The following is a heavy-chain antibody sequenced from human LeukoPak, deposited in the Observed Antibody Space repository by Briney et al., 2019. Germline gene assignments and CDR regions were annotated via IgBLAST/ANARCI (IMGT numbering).Heavy chain of an antibody. Sequence: GGSLRLSCAASGFTVSSNDMSWVRQAPGKGLEWVSVIYSGGRTFYADSVKGRFIISRDNSKNTLYLQMNSLRAEDTAVYYCAIYDSSGYYNYWGQGTLVTVSS. CDR2: IYSGGRT. J-gene: IGHJ4*02. CDR3: AIYDSSGYYNY. V-gene: IGHV3-53*01. D-gene: IGHD3-22*01. CDR1: GFTVSSND.